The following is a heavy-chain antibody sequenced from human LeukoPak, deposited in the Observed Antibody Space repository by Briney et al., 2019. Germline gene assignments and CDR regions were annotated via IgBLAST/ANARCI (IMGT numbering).Heavy chain of an antibody. CDR2: INSDGSST. D-gene: IGHD6-13*01. Sequence: GGSLRLSCAASGFTFSSYWMHWVRQAPGKGPVCVSHINSDGSSTTYADSVKGRFTISRDNAKSTVFLQMNSLRAEDTAVYYCARDKFEEQQPHFDYWGQGTLVTVSS. J-gene: IGHJ4*02. CDR1: GFTFSSYW. V-gene: IGHV3-74*01. CDR3: ARDKFEEQQPHFDY.